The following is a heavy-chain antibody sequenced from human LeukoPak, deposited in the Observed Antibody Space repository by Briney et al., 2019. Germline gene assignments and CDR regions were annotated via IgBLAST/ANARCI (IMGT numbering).Heavy chain of an antibody. D-gene: IGHD1-14*01. Sequence: GGSLRLSCAASGFPFSSYTMNWVRQAPGKGLEWVSSISSGSFIYYADSLKGRFTISRDNAKNSLYLQLNSLGAEDSAVYYCAKDRPHPSAEPTNFDYWGQGTLVTVSS. CDR1: GFPFSSYT. V-gene: IGHV3-21*01. CDR3: AKDRPHPSAEPTNFDY. J-gene: IGHJ4*02. CDR2: ISSGSFI.